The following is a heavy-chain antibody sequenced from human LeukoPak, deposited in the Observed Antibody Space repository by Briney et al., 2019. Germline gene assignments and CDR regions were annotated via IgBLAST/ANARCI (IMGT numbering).Heavy chain of an antibody. CDR3: ARVACGGDCYPYYFDY. Sequence: APVKVSCKASGGTFSSYAISWVRQAPGQGLEWMGRIIPIFGTANYAQKFQGRVTITTDESTSTAYMELSSLRSEDTAVYYCARVACGGDCYPYYFDYWGQGTLVTVSS. CDR1: GGTFSSYA. CDR2: IIPIFGTA. J-gene: IGHJ4*02. D-gene: IGHD2-21*02. V-gene: IGHV1-69*05.